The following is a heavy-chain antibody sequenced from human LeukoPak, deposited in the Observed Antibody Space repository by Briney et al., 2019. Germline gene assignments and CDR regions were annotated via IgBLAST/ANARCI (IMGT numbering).Heavy chain of an antibody. CDR3: ARAPTFGELLLAGSSYFDY. Sequence: SVKVSCKASGYTFTSYAISWVRQAPGQGLEWMGGIIPIFGTANYAQKFQGRVTITADESTSTAYMELSSLRSEDTAVYYCARAPTFGELLLAGSSYFDYWGQGTLVTVSS. CDR1: GYTFTSYA. CDR2: IIPIFGTA. V-gene: IGHV1-69*13. J-gene: IGHJ4*02. D-gene: IGHD3-10*01.